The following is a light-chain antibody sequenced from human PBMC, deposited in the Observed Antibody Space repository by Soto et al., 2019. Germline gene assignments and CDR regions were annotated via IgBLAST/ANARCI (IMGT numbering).Light chain of an antibody. CDR2: HAS. CDR1: QRVGHD. J-gene: IGKJ4*01. Sequence: AIQMTQSPSSLSASVGDRVTITCRASQRVGHDLAWYHQKPGKDPNLLIYHASTLQSRVPSRFRGSGSATDFTLTISSLQPEDFGTYYCLHDNYNPLTFGGGTKVGIK. CDR3: LHDNYNPLT. V-gene: IGKV1-6*01.